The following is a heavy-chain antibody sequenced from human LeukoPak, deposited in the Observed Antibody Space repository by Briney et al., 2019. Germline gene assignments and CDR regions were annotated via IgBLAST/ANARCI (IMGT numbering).Heavy chain of an antibody. CDR2: IYYSGST. CDR1: GGSISSYY. D-gene: IGHD6-13*01. V-gene: IGHV4-59*01. Sequence: SETLSLTRTVSGGSISSYYWSWIRQPPGKGLEWIGYIYYSGSTNYNPSLKSRVTISVDTSKNQFSLKLSSVTAADTAVYYCASIGGSSWAFDYWGQGTLVTVSS. CDR3: ASIGGSSWAFDY. J-gene: IGHJ4*02.